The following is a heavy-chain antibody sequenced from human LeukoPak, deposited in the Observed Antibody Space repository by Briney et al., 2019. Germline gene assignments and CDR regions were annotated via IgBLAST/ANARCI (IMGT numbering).Heavy chain of an antibody. CDR2: ISAYNGNT. V-gene: IGHV1-18*01. Sequence: XSVKVSYKASGYTFTIYGISWVRQAPGQGLEWMGWISAYNGNTNYAQKLQGRVTMTTDTSTSTAYMELRSLRSDDTAVYYCARAKVGWNWNYARRYFDYWGQGTLVTVSS. CDR1: GYTFTIYG. D-gene: IGHD1-7*01. J-gene: IGHJ4*02. CDR3: ARAKVGWNWNYARRYFDY.